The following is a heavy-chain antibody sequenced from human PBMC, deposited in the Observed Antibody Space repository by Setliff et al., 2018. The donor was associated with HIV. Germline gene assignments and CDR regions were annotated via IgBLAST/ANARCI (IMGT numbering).Heavy chain of an antibody. CDR1: GASISSGGYY. J-gene: IGHJ3*01. V-gene: IGHV4-31*03. CDR3: ARVPNWGSAPFAYDV. D-gene: IGHD7-27*01. Sequence: SETLSLTCTVSGASISSGGYYWNWIRQLPGKGLEWIGYILDSGSTYYNPSLRGRLSMSIDTSANQFSVQLTSVTAADTALYFCARVPNWGSAPFAYDVWGLGTMVTVSS. CDR2: ILDSGST.